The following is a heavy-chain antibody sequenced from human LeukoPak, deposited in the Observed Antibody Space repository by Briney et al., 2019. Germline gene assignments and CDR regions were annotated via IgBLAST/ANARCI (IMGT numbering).Heavy chain of an antibody. CDR1: GYTFTSYD. CDR2: MNPNSGNT. J-gene: IGHJ4*02. CDR3: ARYSSSWYYFDY. V-gene: IGHV1-8*01. D-gene: IGHD6-13*01. Sequence: ASVKVSCKAPGYTFTSYDINWVRQATGQGLEWMGWMNPNSGNTGYAQKFQGRVTMTRNTSISTAYMELSSLRSEDTAVYYCARYSSSWYYFDYWGQGTLVTVSS.